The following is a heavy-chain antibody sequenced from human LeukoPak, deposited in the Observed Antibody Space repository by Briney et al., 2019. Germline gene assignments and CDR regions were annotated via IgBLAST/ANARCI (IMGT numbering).Heavy chain of an antibody. V-gene: IGHV3-21*01. J-gene: IGHJ3*02. Sequence: GGSLRLSCAASGFTFSSYSMNWVRQAPGKGLEWVSSISSSSSYIYYADSVKGRFTISRDNAKNSLYLQMNSLRAEDTAVYYCARVHDPPTDYDILTGYSEPDAFDIWGQGTMVTVSS. CDR1: GFTFSSYS. CDR2: ISSSSSYI. D-gene: IGHD3-9*01. CDR3: ARVHDPPTDYDILTGYSEPDAFDI.